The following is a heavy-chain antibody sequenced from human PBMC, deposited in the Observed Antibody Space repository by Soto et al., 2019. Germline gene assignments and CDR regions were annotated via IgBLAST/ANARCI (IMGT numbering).Heavy chain of an antibody. Sequence: QVQMVQSGAEVKKPGSSARVSCNVSGGTFSRHSISWVRQAPGQGLEWMGGIIPIFDATQYAQKFQGRLTITADESTTTFHMDLSGLRAEDTVIYYCARDLTSVRGSWGQGTLVTVS. CDR2: IIPIFDAT. V-gene: IGHV1-69*01. J-gene: IGHJ4*02. CDR3: ARDLTSVRGS. CDR1: GGTFSRHS. D-gene: IGHD3-10*01.